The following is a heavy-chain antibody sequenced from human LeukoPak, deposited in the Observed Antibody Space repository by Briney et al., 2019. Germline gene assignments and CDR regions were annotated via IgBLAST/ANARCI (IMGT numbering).Heavy chain of an antibody. V-gene: IGHV1-18*01. CDR1: GYTFTSYG. D-gene: IGHD6-13*01. CDR2: ISAYNGNT. CDR3: ASAAAGPYNFDY. Sequence: ASVKVSCKASGYTFTSYGISWVRQAPGQGLEWMGWISAYNGNTNYAQKLQGRVTMTTDTYTSTAYMELRSLRSDDTAVYYCASAAAGPYNFDYWGQGTLVTVSS. J-gene: IGHJ4*02.